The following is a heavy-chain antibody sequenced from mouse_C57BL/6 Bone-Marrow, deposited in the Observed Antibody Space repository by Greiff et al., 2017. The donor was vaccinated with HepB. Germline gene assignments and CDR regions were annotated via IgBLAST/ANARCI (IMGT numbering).Heavy chain of an antibody. CDR1: GYTFTSYW. V-gene: IGHV1-72*01. CDR3: ARSSSTVVATDYAMDY. CDR2: IDPNSGGT. J-gene: IGHJ4*01. Sequence: QVQLQQSGAELVKPGASVKLSCKASGYTFTSYWMHWVKQRPGRGLEWIGRIDPNSGGTKYNEKFKSKATLTVDKPSSTAYMQLSSLTSEDSAVYYCARSSSTVVATDYAMDYWGQGTSVTVSS. D-gene: IGHD1-1*01.